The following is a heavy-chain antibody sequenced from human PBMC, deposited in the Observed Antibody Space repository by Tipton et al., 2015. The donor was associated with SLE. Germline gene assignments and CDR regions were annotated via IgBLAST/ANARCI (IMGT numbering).Heavy chain of an antibody. CDR1: GGSISSSSYY. V-gene: IGHV4-39*01. CDR2: IYYSGST. D-gene: IGHD3-16*01. Sequence: TLSLTCTVSGGSISSSSYYWGWIRQPPGKGLEWIGSIYYSGSTHYNPSLKSRVTISVDTSKNQFSLKLSSVTAADTAVYYCARLGAEDAFDIWGQGTMVTVSS. J-gene: IGHJ3*02. CDR3: ARLGAEDAFDI.